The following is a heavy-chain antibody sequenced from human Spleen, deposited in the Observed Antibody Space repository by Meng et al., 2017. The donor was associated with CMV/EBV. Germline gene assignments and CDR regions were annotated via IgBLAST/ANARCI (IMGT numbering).Heavy chain of an antibody. CDR2: VFYSGTT. CDR3: ARELAFGEPSRFDS. J-gene: IGHJ5*01. CDR1: GDSMSGYF. Sequence: SETLSLTCSVSGDSMSGYFWNWIRQSPGKGLEYIGHVFYSGTTNYSPSLKSRVTILVDASKNQFSLKLTSVTAADTAIYFCARELAFGEPSRFDSWGPRTLVTVSS. V-gene: IGHV4-59*01. D-gene: IGHD3-10*01.